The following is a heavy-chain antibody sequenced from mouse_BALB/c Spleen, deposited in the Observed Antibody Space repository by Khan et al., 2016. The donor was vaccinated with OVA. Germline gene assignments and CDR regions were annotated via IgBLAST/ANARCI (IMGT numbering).Heavy chain of an antibody. J-gene: IGHJ4*01. D-gene: IGHD2-4*01. Sequence: LQQPGSELVRPGASVKLSCKASGYTFTSYWMHWVKQRPGQGLEWIGNIYPGSGSTNYDEKFKSKATLTVDTSSSTAYMQLSSLTSEDSAVYYCTRRYDYDGSYAMDYWGQGTSVTVSS. CDR1: GYTFTSYW. V-gene: IGHV1S22*01. CDR3: TRRYDYDGSYAMDY. CDR2: IYPGSGST.